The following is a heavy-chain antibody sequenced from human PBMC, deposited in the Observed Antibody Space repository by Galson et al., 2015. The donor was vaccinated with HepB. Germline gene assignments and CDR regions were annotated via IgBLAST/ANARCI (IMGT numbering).Heavy chain of an antibody. Sequence: PALVKPTQTLTLTCTFSGFSLSTSGMCVSWIRQPPGKALEWLARIAWDDDKYYSTSLKTRLTISKDTSKNQVVLTMTNMDPVDTAPYYCARIWGRTSGGSEYLAYWGQGTLVTASS. D-gene: IGHD2-15*01. V-gene: IGHV2-70*11. J-gene: IGHJ4*02. CDR2: IAWDDDK. CDR3: ARIWGRTSGGSEYLAY. CDR1: GFSLSTSGMC.